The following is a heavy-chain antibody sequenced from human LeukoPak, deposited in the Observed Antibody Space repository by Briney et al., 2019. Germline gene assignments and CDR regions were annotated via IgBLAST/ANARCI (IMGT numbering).Heavy chain of an antibody. CDR1: GYTFTAYY. J-gene: IGHJ4*02. V-gene: IGHV1-2*06. D-gene: IGHD4-23*01. CDR2: INPNSGGT. Sequence: ASVKVSCKASGYTFTAYYIHWVRQAPGQGLEWMGRINPNSGGTICAQRFQGTVTMTRDTSISRAYMELSSLASVDTAVYYCARGADYGGNQRDAYWRQGTLVTVSS. CDR3: ARGADYGGNQRDAY.